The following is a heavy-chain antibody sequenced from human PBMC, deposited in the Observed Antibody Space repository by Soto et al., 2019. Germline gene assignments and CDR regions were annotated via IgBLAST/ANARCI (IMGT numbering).Heavy chain of an antibody. Sequence: QVQLVESGGGVVQPGRSLRLSCAASGFTFSSYAMHWVRQAPGKGLEWVAVISYDGSNKYYADSVKGRFTISRDNSKNTLYLQMNSLRAEDTAVYYCAEERYSGYDWGDSGYGMDVWGQGTTVTVSS. CDR3: AEERYSGYDWGDSGYGMDV. CDR2: ISYDGSNK. CDR1: GFTFSSYA. D-gene: IGHD5-12*01. J-gene: IGHJ6*02. V-gene: IGHV3-30-3*01.